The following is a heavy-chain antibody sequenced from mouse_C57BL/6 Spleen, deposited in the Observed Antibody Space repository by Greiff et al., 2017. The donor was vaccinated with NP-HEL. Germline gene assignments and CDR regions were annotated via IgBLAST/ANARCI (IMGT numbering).Heavy chain of an antibody. Sequence: DVMLVESGGGLVQPGGSLKLSCAASGFTFSDYGMAWVRQAPRKGPEWVAFISNLAYSIYYADTVTGRFTISRENAKNTLYLEMSSLRSEDTAMYYCARGRDYDGAMDYWGQGTSVTVSS. J-gene: IGHJ4*01. CDR1: GFTFSDYG. CDR2: ISNLAYSI. CDR3: ARGRDYDGAMDY. V-gene: IGHV5-15*01. D-gene: IGHD2-4*01.